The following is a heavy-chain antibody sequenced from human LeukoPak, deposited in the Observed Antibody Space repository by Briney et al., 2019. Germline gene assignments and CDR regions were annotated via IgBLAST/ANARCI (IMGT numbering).Heavy chain of an antibody. CDR1: GGSISSGDYY. J-gene: IGHJ4*02. D-gene: IGHD3-10*01. CDR3: AGDFGSGSYRFDY. Sequence: SQTLSLTCTVSGGSISSGDYYWSWIRQPPGKGLEWIGYIYYSGSTYYNPSLKSRVTISVDTSKNQFSLKLNSVTAADTAVYYCAGDFGSGSYRFDYWGQGTLVTVSS. CDR2: IYYSGST. V-gene: IGHV4-30-4*08.